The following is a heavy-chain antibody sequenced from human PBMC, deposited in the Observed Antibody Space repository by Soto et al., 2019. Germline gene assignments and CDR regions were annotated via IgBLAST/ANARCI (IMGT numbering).Heavy chain of an antibody. CDR2: ISSDGDTI. CDR1: GFTFHEYA. J-gene: IGHJ6*02. Sequence: EVHLIESGGGWVQPGTSLRVSCAVSGFTFHEYAMHWVRQAPGKGLEWVSGISSDGDTIAYADSVQGRFTVFRDNAKNSLYLQMNSLRAEDTALYYCTKGGFDLIYYFGMDVWGQGTTVTVSS. V-gene: IGHV3-9*01. D-gene: IGHD5-12*01. CDR3: TKGGFDLIYYFGMDV.